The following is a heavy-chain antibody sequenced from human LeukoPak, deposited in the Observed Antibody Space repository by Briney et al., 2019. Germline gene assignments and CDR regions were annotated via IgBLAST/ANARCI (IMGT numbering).Heavy chain of an antibody. D-gene: IGHD3-3*01. J-gene: IGHJ4*02. CDR2: IYHSGST. CDR1: GYSISSGYY. V-gene: IGHV4-38-2*01. Sequence: SETLSLTCAVSGYSISSGYYWGWIRQPPGKGLEWIGSIYHSGSTYYNPSLKSRVTISVDTSKNQFSLKLSSMTAADTAVYYCARTDFWSGYYRNFDYWGQGTLVTVSS. CDR3: ARTDFWSGYYRNFDY.